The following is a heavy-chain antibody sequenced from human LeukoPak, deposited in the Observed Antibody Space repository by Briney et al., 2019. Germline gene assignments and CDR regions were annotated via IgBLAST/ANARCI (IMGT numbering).Heavy chain of an antibody. CDR2: ISSSGSTI. Sequence: PGGSLRLSCAASGFTFSSYEMNWVRQAPGKGLEWVSYISSSGSTIYYADSVKGRFTISRDNAKNSLYLQMNSLRAEDTAVYYCARDGSADEPDYYDYYMDVWGKGTTVTVSS. J-gene: IGHJ6*03. D-gene: IGHD3-16*01. V-gene: IGHV3-48*03. CDR3: ARDGSADEPDYYDYYMDV. CDR1: GFTFSSYE.